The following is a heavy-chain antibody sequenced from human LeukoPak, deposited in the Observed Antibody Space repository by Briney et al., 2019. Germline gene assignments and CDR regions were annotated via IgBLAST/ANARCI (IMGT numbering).Heavy chain of an antibody. CDR1: GFTFSSYS. Sequence: QAGGSLSLSCAPSGFTFSSYSMNWARQAPGEGLEWVSYISSSSTTIYYADSVKGRFTISSDNAKNSLYLQMTSLRDMDTAVYYCARDHLYSLLVPLDYWGQGTLVTVSS. CDR3: ARDHLYSLLVPLDY. V-gene: IGHV3-48*02. CDR2: ISSSSTTI. J-gene: IGHJ4*02. D-gene: IGHD2-8*02.